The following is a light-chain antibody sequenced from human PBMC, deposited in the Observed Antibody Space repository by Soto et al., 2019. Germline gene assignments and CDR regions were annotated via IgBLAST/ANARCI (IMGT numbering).Light chain of an antibody. CDR3: SSYSSTSTWV. J-gene: IGLJ3*02. CDR1: SSDVGGYNY. CDR2: EVS. V-gene: IGLV2-14*01. Sequence: QSALTQPASVSGSPGQSITISCTGISSDVGGYNYVSWYQQHPGKAPKLMIYEVSNRPSGVSNRFSGPKSGNTASLTISGLQAEDEADYYCSSYSSTSTWVFGGGTKVTVL.